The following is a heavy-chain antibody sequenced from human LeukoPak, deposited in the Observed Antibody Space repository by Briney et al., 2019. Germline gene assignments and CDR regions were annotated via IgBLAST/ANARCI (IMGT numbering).Heavy chain of an antibody. Sequence: GGSLRLSCAASGFTFSSYGMNWVRQAPGKGLEWVSYISSSGSTIYYADSVKGRFTISRDNAKNSLYLQMNSLRAEDTAVYYCARATTVTTYLDYWGQGTLVTVSS. D-gene: IGHD4-17*01. CDR1: GFTFSSYG. V-gene: IGHV3-48*03. J-gene: IGHJ4*02. CDR2: ISSSGSTI. CDR3: ARATTVTTYLDY.